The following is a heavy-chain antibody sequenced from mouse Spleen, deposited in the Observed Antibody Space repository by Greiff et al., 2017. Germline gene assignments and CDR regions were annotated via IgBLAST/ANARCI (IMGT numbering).Heavy chain of an antibody. D-gene: IGHD3-1*01. CDR3: ARQLGLRGYFDY. CDR2: ISSGGSYT. Sequence: EVQGVESGGGLVKPGGSLKLSCAASGFTFSSYAMSWVRQTPEKRLEWVATISSGGSYTYYPDSVKGRFTISRDNAKNTLYLQMSSLRSEDTAMYYCARQLGLRGYFDYWGQGTTLTVSS. V-gene: IGHV5-9-3*01. CDR1: GFTFSSYA. J-gene: IGHJ2*01.